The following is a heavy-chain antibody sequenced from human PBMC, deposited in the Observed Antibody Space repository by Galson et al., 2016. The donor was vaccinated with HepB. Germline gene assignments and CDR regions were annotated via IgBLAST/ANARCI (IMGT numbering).Heavy chain of an antibody. D-gene: IGHD3-22*01. CDR1: GGSISSYY. CDR2: IYYSGST. J-gene: IGHJ4*02. Sequence: SETLSLTCTVSGGSISSYYWSWIRQPPGQGLEWIGYIYYSGSTSYNPSFKSRVTISVDTSKNQFSLKLRSVTAADTAVYYCARDRDSSIYYSLDYWGQGTPVTVS. CDR3: ARDRDSSIYYSLDY. V-gene: IGHV4-59*01.